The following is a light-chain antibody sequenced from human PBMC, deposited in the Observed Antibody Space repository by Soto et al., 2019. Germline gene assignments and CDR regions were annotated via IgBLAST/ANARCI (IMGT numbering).Light chain of an antibody. CDR3: CSYAGTNTFV. Sequence: QSVLTQPASVSGSPGQSITISCTGTSSDVGSYNLVSWYQQHPGKAPKLMIYEGNKRRSGVSNRFSGSKSANTASLTISGLQTEDEADYYGCSYAGTNTFVFGTGTKLTVL. CDR1: SSDVGSYNL. CDR2: EGN. V-gene: IGLV2-23*01. J-gene: IGLJ1*01.